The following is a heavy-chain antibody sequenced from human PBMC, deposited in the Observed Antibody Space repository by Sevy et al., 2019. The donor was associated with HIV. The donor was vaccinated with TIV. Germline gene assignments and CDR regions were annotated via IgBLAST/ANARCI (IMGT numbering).Heavy chain of an antibody. CDR1: GFTFSVYW. V-gene: IGHV3-7*01. CDR2: IKGDGSDK. J-gene: IGHJ4*02. CDR3: GDEKIERFDS. D-gene: IGHD2-21*01. Sequence: GGSLRLSCAASGFTFSVYWMNWVRQAPGKGLEWVANIKGDGSDKYYVDSVEGRFTISRDNGKNLLYPQMNSLRVEDTAVYYSGDEKIERFDSWGQGTLVTVSS.